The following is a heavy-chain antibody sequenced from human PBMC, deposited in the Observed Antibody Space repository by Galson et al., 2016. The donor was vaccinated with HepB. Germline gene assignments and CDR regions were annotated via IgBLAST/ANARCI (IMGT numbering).Heavy chain of an antibody. D-gene: IGHD1/OR15-1a*01. Sequence: SVKVSCKASGGPFDYYAINWVRQAPGQGLEWMGGIIPIFGTANYAQRFQGRVTFTADESTTTAYMELSSPRSEDTAVYYCAIDLEQRRRFDPWGQGTLVTVSS. CDR3: AIDLEQRRRFDP. J-gene: IGHJ5*02. CDR2: IIPIFGTA. V-gene: IGHV1-69*13. CDR1: GGPFDYYA.